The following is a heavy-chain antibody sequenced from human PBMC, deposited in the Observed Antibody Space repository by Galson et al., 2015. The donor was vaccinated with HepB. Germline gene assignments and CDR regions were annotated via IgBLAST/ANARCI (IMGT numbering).Heavy chain of an antibody. CDR3: ASSQGRRRYFDWLSGADALDI. D-gene: IGHD3-9*01. J-gene: IGHJ3*02. V-gene: IGHV3-21*01. Sequence: SLRLSCAASGFTFSSYSMNWVRQAPGKGLEWVSSISSSSSYIYYADSVKGRFTISRDNAKNSLYLQMNSLRAEDTAVYYCASSQGRRRYFDWLSGADALDIWGQGTMVTVSS. CDR2: ISSSSSYI. CDR1: GFTFSSYS.